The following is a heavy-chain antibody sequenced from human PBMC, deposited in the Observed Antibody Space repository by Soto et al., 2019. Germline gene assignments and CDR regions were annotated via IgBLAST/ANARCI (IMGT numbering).Heavy chain of an antibody. D-gene: IGHD6-6*01. J-gene: IGHJ6*02. Sequence: GGSLRLSCAASGFTFSSYAMSWVRQAPGKGLEWVSAISGSGGSTYYADSVKGRFTISRDNSKNTLYLQMNSLRAEDTAVYYCAKESWGSSSLNGYYGMDVWGQGTTVTVSS. V-gene: IGHV3-23*01. CDR3: AKESWGSSSLNGYYGMDV. CDR1: GFTFSSYA. CDR2: ISGSGGST.